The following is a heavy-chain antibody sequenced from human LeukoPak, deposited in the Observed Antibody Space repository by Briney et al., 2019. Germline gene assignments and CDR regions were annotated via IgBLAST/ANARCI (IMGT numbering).Heavy chain of an antibody. Sequence: SETLSLTCAVSGGSISSSNWWSWVRQPPGKGLEWIGEIYHSGSTNYNPSLKSRVTISVDKSKNQFSLKLSSVTAAATAVYYCARDSGSGSFLGYWYFDLWGRGTLVTVSS. V-gene: IGHV4-4*02. J-gene: IGHJ2*01. CDR3: ARDSGSGSFLGYWYFDL. CDR2: IYHSGST. D-gene: IGHD3-10*01. CDR1: GGSISSSNW.